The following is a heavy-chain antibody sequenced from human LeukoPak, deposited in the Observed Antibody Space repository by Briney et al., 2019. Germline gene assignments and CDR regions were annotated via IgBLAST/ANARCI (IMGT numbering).Heavy chain of an antibody. J-gene: IGHJ3*02. V-gene: IGHV3-7*01. CDR1: GFTFSRYW. CDR2: INQDEREK. CDR3: AREPSQAKAFDI. Sequence: PGGSLRLSCAASGFTFSRYWMSWVRQAPGKGLEWVANINQDEREKYYVDSVKGRFTISRDNAKNSLYLQMNSLRAEDTAVYYCAREPSQAKAFDIWGQGTMVTVSS. D-gene: IGHD4/OR15-4a*01.